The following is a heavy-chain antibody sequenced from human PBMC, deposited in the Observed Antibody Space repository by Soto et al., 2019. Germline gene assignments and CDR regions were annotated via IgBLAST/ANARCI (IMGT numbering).Heavy chain of an antibody. J-gene: IGHJ3*02. CDR2: IYYSGST. V-gene: IGHV4-59*01. CDR3: ARSVYSSGYVDAFDI. CDR1: GGPISSYH. D-gene: IGHD3-22*01. Sequence: PSATLSLTCTVSGGPISSYHWSWIRQPPGKGLEWIGNIYYSGSTNYNPSLKSRVTISVDTSKKQFSLKLSSVTAADTAVYYCARSVYSSGYVDAFDIWGQGTMVTVSS.